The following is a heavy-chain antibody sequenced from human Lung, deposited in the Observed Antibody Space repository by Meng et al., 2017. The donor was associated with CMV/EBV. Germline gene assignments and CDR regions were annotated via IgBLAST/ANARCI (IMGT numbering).Heavy chain of an antibody. CDR1: GFIFNNHA. D-gene: IGHD6-19*01. J-gene: IGHJ6*02. V-gene: IGHV3-21*01. CDR2: ISGSTPDK. Sequence: SCAASGFIFNNHAMNWVRQAPGKGLEWVSAISGSTPDKWYADSVRGRFTISRDNAKNSLYLEMSSLRAEDTAAYFCARGSVGYYGMDVWCQGTTVTVSS. CDR3: ARGSVGYYGMDV.